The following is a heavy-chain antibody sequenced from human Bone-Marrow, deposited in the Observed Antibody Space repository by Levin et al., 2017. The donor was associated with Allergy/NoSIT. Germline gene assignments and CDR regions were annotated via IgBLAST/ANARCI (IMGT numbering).Heavy chain of an antibody. CDR1: GFTFSSYG. J-gene: IGHJ6*02. CDR3: AKRGAVAGLGRTYYYYGMDV. Sequence: PGGSLRLSCAASGFTFSSYGMHWVRQAPGKGLEWVAVISYDGSNKYYADSVKGRFTISRDNSKNTLYLQMNSLRAEDTAVYYCAKRGAVAGLGRTYYYYGMDVWGQGTTVTVSS. CDR2: ISYDGSNK. V-gene: IGHV3-30*18. D-gene: IGHD6-19*01.